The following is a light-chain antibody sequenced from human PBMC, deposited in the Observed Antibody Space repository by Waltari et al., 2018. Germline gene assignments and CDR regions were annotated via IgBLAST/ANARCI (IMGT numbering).Light chain of an antibody. CDR1: QSVGSY. CDR2: DAS. V-gene: IGKV3-11*01. CDR3: QLRSNWPPLFT. J-gene: IGKJ3*01. Sequence: EIVFTQSPAPLSLSPGDRATLSCRASQSVGSYLAWYQQKPGQAPRLLLYDASNRATGIPARFSGSGSGTDFTLTISSLEPEDFAVYYCQLRSNWPPLFTFGPGTNVDIK.